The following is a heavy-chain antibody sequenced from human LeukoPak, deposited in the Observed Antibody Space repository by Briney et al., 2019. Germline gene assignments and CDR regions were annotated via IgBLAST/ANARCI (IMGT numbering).Heavy chain of an antibody. CDR3: ARGGDYYYYMDV. Sequence: SETLSLTFTVSGGSISSGSYYWSWIRQPAGKGLEWIGRIYTSGSTNYNPSLKSRVTISVDTSKNQFSLKLSSVTAADTAVYYCARGGDYYYYMDVWGKGTTVTVSS. V-gene: IGHV4-61*02. CDR1: GGSISSGSYY. J-gene: IGHJ6*03. CDR2: IYTSGST.